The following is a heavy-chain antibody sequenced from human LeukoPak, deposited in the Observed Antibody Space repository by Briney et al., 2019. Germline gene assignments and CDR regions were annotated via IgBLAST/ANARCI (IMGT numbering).Heavy chain of an antibody. V-gene: IGHV3-30*18. D-gene: IGHD6-13*01. CDR2: ISYDGSNK. CDR3: AKCGLDISTWYFDYYYYMDV. Sequence: PGGSLRLSCAASGFTFSSYGMHWVRQAPGKGLEWVAVISYDGSNKYYADSVKGRFTISRDNSKNTLYLQMNSLRAEDTAVYYCAKCGLDISTWYFDYYYYMDVWGKGTTVTVSS. CDR1: GFTFSSYG. J-gene: IGHJ6*03.